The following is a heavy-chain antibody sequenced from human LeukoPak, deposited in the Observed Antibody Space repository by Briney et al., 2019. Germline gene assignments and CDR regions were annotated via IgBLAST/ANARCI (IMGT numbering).Heavy chain of an antibody. D-gene: IGHD7-27*01. CDR2: IRYDGSNK. CDR3: AKDHSPLGGATGEPVDAFDI. J-gene: IGHJ3*02. CDR1: GFTFSSYG. V-gene: IGHV3-30*02. Sequence: PGGSLRLSCAASGFTFSSYGMHWVRQAPGKGLEWVAFIRYDGSNKYYADSVKGRFTISRDNSKNTLYLQMNSLRAEDTAVYYCAKDHSPLGGATGEPVDAFDIWGQGTMVTVSS.